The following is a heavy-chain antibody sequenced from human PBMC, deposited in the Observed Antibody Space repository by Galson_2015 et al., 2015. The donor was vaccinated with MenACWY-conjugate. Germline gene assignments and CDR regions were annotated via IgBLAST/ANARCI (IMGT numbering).Heavy chain of an antibody. CDR2: SVS. J-gene: IGHJ4*02. CDR3: ARLLEYYFDY. V-gene: IGHV5-51*01. Sequence: SVSRYNPSFQGQVSFSVDKSINTAYLQWNTLKASDTAIYYCARLLEYYFDYWGQGTLVTVSS. D-gene: IGHD3-3*01.